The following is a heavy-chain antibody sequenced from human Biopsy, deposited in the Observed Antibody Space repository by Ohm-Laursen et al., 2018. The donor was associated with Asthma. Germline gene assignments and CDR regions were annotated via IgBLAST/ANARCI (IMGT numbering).Heavy chain of an antibody. J-gene: IGHJ3*01. V-gene: IGHV3-23*01. Sequence: SLRLSCSAFGFTFSSYAMSWVRQTPDRGLEWVSGISTSGGSKYYADSVKGRFTLSRDNSKTTLSLQMNSLTEGDTAVYYCVKALGGCDGFDVWGLGTTVTVSS. CDR3: VKALGGCDGFDV. CDR2: ISTSGGSK. CDR1: GFTFSSYA.